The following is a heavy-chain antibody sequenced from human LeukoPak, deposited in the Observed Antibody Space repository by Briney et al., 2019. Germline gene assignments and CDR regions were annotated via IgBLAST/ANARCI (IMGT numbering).Heavy chain of an antibody. CDR2: IKTRAAGGTS. CDR3: TTDPFEGVHFQH. CDR1: GFTFSHAW. V-gene: IGHV3-15*01. D-gene: IGHD3-16*01. Sequence: PGGSLRLSCTASGFTFSHAWMSWVRQSPGKGLEWVGRIKTRAAGGTSDYPAPVKGRFTISRDDSKDTLYLQMNSLNTEDTGVYFCTTDPFEGVHFQHWGQGTLVTVSS. J-gene: IGHJ1*01.